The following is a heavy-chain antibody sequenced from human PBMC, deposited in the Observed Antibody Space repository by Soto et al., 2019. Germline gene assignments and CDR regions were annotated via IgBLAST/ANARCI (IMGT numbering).Heavy chain of an antibody. J-gene: IGHJ4*02. CDR2: ISGSGGTT. Sequence: EVQLLESGGGFIQPGGSLRLSCAGSGFTFSSYAMSWVRQAPGKGLEWVSSISGSGGTTYYADSVKGRFTISRDHSKNAPYLQMNSLRAEDTAVYYCAKIWFGEFLPPDYWGQGTLVTVSS. CDR3: AKIWFGEFLPPDY. D-gene: IGHD3-10*01. V-gene: IGHV3-23*01. CDR1: GFTFSSYA.